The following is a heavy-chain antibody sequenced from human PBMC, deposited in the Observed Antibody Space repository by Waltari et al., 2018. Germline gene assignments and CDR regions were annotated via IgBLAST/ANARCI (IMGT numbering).Heavy chain of an antibody. Sequence: EVQLLGSGGGWVQPGGSLRLSCAASGFTFSSYAMSWVRQAPGKGLGWVSVISGSGGSTYYADSVKGRFTISRDNSKNTLYLQMNSLRAEDTAVYYCAKYDFWSGYIGSDYYYYMDVWGKGTTVTISS. V-gene: IGHV3-23*01. J-gene: IGHJ6*03. D-gene: IGHD3-3*01. CDR2: ISGSGGST. CDR3: AKYDFWSGYIGSDYYYYMDV. CDR1: GFTFSSYA.